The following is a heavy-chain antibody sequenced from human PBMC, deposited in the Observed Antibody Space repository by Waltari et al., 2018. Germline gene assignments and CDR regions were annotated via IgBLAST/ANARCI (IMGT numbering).Heavy chain of an antibody. J-gene: IGHJ4*02. CDR3: ARDPRADY. CDR2: ISSSSTI. V-gene: IGHV3-48*01. CDR1: GFTFRSYS. Sequence: EVQLVESGGGLVQPGGSLRLSCAASGFTFRSYSMNWVRQAPGKGLEWVSYISSSSTIYYADSVKGRFTISRDNAKNSLYLQMNSLRAEDTAVYYCARDPRADYWGQGTLVTVSS.